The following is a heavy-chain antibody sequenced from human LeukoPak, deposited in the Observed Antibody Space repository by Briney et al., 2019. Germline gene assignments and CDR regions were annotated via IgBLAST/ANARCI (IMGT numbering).Heavy chain of an antibody. Sequence: GGSLRLSRAASGFTFDDYAMHWVRQAPGKGLEWVSGISWNSGSIGYADSVKGRFTISRDNAKNSLYLQMNSLRAEDTALYYCAKDRTSGYFDWLSGFDYWGQGTLVTVSS. CDR1: GFTFDDYA. V-gene: IGHV3-9*01. CDR2: ISWNSGSI. CDR3: AKDRTSGYFDWLSGFDY. J-gene: IGHJ4*02. D-gene: IGHD3-9*01.